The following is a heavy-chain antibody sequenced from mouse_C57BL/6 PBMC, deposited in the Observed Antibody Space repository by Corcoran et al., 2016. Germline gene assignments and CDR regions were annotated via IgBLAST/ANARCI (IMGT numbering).Heavy chain of an antibody. CDR1: GFTFTSYD. V-gene: IGHV1-85*01. J-gene: IGHJ4*01. D-gene: IGHD2-5*01. CDR3: ARKDYSNYGYAMDY. CDR2: IYPRDGST. Sequence: QLQLQQSGPELVKPGASVKLSCKASGFTFTSYDLNWVKQRPGQGLEWIGWIYPRDGSTKYNEKFKGKATLTVDTSSSTAYMELHSLTSEDSAVYVCARKDYSNYGYAMDYWGQGTSVTVSS.